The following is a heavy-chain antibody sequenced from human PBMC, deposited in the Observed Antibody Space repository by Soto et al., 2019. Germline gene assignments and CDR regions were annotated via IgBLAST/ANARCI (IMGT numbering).Heavy chain of an antibody. CDR2: LSSDGHDK. CDR3: AKDSGRGSADYYFDC. D-gene: IGHD3-10*01. CDR1: GFTFSSFG. V-gene: IGHV3-30*18. J-gene: IGHJ4*02. Sequence: PGGSLRLSCSASGFTFSSFGMHWVRQAPGKGLEWVAVLSSDGHDKYYADSVKGRFTISRDNSKNTLYLQMNSLRAEDTAVYSCAKDSGRGSADYYFDCWGRGTLVTVSS.